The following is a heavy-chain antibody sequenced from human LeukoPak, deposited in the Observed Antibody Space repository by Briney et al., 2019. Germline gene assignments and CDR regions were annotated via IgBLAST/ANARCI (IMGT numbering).Heavy chain of an antibody. CDR1: GFTFSSYA. V-gene: IGHV3-30-3*01. CDR3: ARDFGSHDFDY. Sequence: GSLRLSCAASGFTFSSYAMHWVRQAPGKGLEWVAVISYDGSNKYYADSVKGRFTISRDNPKNTLYLQMNSLRAEDTAVYYCARDFGSHDFDYWGQGTLVTVSS. J-gene: IGHJ4*02. D-gene: IGHD3-10*01. CDR2: ISYDGSNK.